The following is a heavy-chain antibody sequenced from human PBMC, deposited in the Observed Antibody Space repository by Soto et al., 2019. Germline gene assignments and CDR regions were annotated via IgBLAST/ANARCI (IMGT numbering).Heavy chain of an antibody. CDR2: ISSSSSYI. D-gene: IGHD3-3*01. V-gene: IGHV3-21*01. CDR3: ARDGVTIFGVVIYSDY. CDR1: GFTFSSYS. J-gene: IGHJ4*02. Sequence: EVQLVESGGGLVKPGGSLRLSCAASGFTFSSYSMNWVRQAPGKGLEWVSSISSSSSYIYYADSVKGRFTISRDNAKNSLYLQMNSLRAEDTAVYYCARDGVTIFGVVIYSDYWGQGTLVTVSS.